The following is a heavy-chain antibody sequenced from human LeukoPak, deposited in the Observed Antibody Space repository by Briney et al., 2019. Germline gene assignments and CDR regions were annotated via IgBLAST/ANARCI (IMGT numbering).Heavy chain of an antibody. J-gene: IGHJ4*02. CDR3: AKSGFGVVVVAATEGRFADY. CDR1: GFNFSSYA. Sequence: GGSLRLSCAASGFNFSSYAMSWVRQAPGKGLEWVSAISGSGGSTYYADSVKGRFTISRDNSKNTLYLQMNSLRAEDTAVYYCAKSGFGVVVVAATEGRFADYWGQGTLVTVSS. D-gene: IGHD2-15*01. CDR2: ISGSGGST. V-gene: IGHV3-23*01.